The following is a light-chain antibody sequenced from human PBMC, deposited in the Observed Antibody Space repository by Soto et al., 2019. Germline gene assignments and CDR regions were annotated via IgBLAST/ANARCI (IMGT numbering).Light chain of an antibody. CDR2: DVS. CDR1: SSDVGAYNY. CDR3: SSYTGSISRFV. Sequence: QSVLTQPASVSGSPGQSITISCTGTSSDVGAYNYVSWYQLHPGKAPKVMIYDVSNRPSGVSNRFSGSKSGNTASLTISGLQAEDVADYYCSSYTGSISRFVFGTGTNVTVL. V-gene: IGLV2-14*03. J-gene: IGLJ1*01.